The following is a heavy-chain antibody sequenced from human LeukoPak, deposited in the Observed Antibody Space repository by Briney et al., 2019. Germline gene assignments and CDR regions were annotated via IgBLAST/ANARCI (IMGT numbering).Heavy chain of an antibody. J-gene: IGHJ4*02. CDR1: GFTFSSYV. D-gene: IGHD4-17*01. CDR3: AKDDDGDYGFY. V-gene: IGHV3-23*01. CDR2: ISGSGDTT. Sequence: GGSLRLSCAASGFTFSSYVMSWVRQAPGQGLEWVSAISGSGDTTYYADSVKGRSIISRDNSKNTLFLQMNSLRAEDTAVYYCAKDDDGDYGFYWGQGTLVTVSS.